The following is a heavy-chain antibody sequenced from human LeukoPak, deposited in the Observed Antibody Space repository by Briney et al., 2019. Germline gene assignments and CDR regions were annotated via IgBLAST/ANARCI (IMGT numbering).Heavy chain of an antibody. CDR2: IYYSGTT. J-gene: IGHJ4*02. CDR1: GGSISSYY. CDR3: ARGVYIAAAQYAY. Sequence: KDSETLSLTCTVSGGSISSYYWSWIRQPPGKGLEWIGYIYYSGTTNYNPSLKSRVTISVDTSKNQFSLKLSSVTAADTAVYYCARGVYIAAAQYAYWGQGTLVTVSS. V-gene: IGHV4-59*01. D-gene: IGHD6-13*01.